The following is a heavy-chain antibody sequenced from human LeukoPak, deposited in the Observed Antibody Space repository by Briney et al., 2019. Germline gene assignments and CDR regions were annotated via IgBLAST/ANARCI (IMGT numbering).Heavy chain of an antibody. CDR3: ARAQNDFWSGYFDY. V-gene: IGHV3-7*04. CDR2: IKKDGSEK. D-gene: IGHD3-3*01. J-gene: IGHJ4*02. CDR1: GFTFSNAW. Sequence: GGSLRLSCAASGFTFSNAWMTWVRQAPGKGLEWVTNIKKDGSEKFYVDSVKGRFSISRDNTKNSLYLQMNSLRAEDTAVYYCARAQNDFWSGYFDYWGQGILVTVSS.